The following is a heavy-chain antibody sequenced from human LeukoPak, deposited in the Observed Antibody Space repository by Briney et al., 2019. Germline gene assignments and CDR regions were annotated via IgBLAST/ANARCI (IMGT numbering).Heavy chain of an antibody. Sequence: SETLSLTCAVYGGSFSGYYWSWIRQPPGKGLEWIGYIYYSGSTNYNPSLKSRVTISVDTSKNQFSLKLSSVTAADTAVYYCARGRHGYGYYIWGQGTLVTVSS. CDR2: IYYSGST. D-gene: IGHD5-18*01. CDR1: GGSFSGYY. V-gene: IGHV4-59*01. CDR3: ARGRHGYGYYI. J-gene: IGHJ4*02.